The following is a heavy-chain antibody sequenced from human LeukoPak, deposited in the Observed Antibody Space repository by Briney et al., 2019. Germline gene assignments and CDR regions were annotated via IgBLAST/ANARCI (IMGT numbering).Heavy chain of an antibody. Sequence: GGSLRLPCAASGFTFSRYAMSWVRQTPGKGLQWVSTVSYSGESTYYADSVKGRFTISRDNSKNTLYLEMNFLRAEDTAIYYCTKDPYPDSGFDLGSFDYWGQGTLVTVSS. V-gene: IGHV3-23*01. CDR1: GFTFSRYA. CDR3: TKDPYPDSGFDLGSFDY. J-gene: IGHJ4*02. D-gene: IGHD5-12*01. CDR2: VSYSGEST.